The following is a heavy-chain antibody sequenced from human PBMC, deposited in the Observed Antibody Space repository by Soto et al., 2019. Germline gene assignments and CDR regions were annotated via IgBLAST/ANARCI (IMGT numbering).Heavy chain of an antibody. Sequence: SETLSLTFTVSGGAMMCSYWGWFRKPPGKGLEGIGYMHYSGSTKYNPSLKTRVTISVDTSKSQFSLNLSSVTAADTAVYYCARDRGYSGYDPSYSYDGMDVWGHGTTVTV. V-gene: IGHV4-59*01. CDR3: ARDRGYSGYDPSYSYDGMDV. D-gene: IGHD5-12*01. CDR2: MHYSGST. J-gene: IGHJ6*02. CDR1: GGAMMCSY.